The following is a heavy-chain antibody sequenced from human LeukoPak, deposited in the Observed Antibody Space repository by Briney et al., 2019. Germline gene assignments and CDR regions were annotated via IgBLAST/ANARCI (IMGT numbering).Heavy chain of an antibody. CDR1: GFPFRRYW. V-gene: IGHV3-7*01. CDR2: IKEDGNEQ. Sequence: GGSLRLSCTVSGFPFRRYWMSWVRQAPGKGLEWVANIKEDGNEQYYVDSVEGRFTLSRDNAKNSLYLQMNSLRAEDTAVYYCARGYYFDYWGRGTLVTVSS. J-gene: IGHJ4*02. CDR3: ARGYYFDY.